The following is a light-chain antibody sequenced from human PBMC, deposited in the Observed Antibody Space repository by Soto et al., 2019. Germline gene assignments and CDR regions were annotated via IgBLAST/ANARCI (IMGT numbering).Light chain of an antibody. J-gene: IGKJ2*01. Sequence: ESMLTQSPGTLSLSPGESATLSCRASQSVSTRYLACYQQKPGQAPRLRIYGASIRATGIPDRFSGSGSGKDFTLTISRLEPEDLAMWYWHQFGRAPPAITFGQGTKLEI. V-gene: IGKV3-20*01. CDR2: GAS. CDR1: QSVSTRY. CDR3: HQFGRAPPAIT.